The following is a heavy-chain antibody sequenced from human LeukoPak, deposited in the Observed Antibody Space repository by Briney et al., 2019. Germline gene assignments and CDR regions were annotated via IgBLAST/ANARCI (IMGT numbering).Heavy chain of an antibody. J-gene: IGHJ6*03. CDR2: ISAYNGNT. D-gene: IGHD6-13*01. Sequence: ASVKVSYKASGYTFTSYGISWVRQAPGQGLEWMGWISAYNGNTNYAQKLQGRVTMTTDTSTSTAYMELRSLRSDDTAVYYCARGPTSSSSGCYYYYMDVWGKGTTVTISS. CDR1: GYTFTSYG. CDR3: ARGPTSSSSGCYYYYMDV. V-gene: IGHV1-18*01.